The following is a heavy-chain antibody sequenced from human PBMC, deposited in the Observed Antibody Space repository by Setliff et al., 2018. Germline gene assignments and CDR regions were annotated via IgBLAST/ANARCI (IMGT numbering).Heavy chain of an antibody. D-gene: IGHD3-22*01. CDR2: IYPGDSDT. V-gene: IGHV5-51*01. Sequence: GESLKISCKGSGYSFTSYWIGWVRQMPGKGLVWMGIIYPGDSDTRYSPSFQGQVTISADKSIGTAYLQWSSLKASDTAMYYCARYDSSGYHYYYGMDVWGQGTTVTVSS. CDR3: ARYDSSGYHYYYGMDV. CDR1: GYSFTSYW. J-gene: IGHJ6*02.